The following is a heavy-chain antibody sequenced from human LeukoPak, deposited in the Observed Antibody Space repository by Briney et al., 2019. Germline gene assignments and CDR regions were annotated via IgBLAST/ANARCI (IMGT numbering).Heavy chain of an antibody. Sequence: GGSLRLSCAASGFTFDDYGMSWIRQAPGKGLEWVSAISGSGGSTYYADSVKGRFTISRDNSKNTLDLQMNSLRAEDTAVYYCAKANGAIFGVAGYFDYWGQGTLVTVSS. J-gene: IGHJ4*02. D-gene: IGHD3-3*02. CDR1: GFTFDDYG. CDR2: ISGSGGST. V-gene: IGHV3-23*01. CDR3: AKANGAIFGVAGYFDY.